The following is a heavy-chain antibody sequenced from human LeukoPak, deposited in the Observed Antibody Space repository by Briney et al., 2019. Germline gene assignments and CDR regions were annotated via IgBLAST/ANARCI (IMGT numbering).Heavy chain of an antibody. Sequence: GGSLRLSCAASGFTFDDYGMSWVRQAPGKGLEWVSGINWNGGSTGYADSVKGRFTISRDNAKNSLYLQMNSLRAEDTAVYYCAKDLYPTRGVTMIVVAPGVLDYWGQGTLVTVSS. D-gene: IGHD3-22*01. CDR3: AKDLYPTRGVTMIVVAPGVLDY. J-gene: IGHJ4*02. CDR2: INWNGGST. CDR1: GFTFDDYG. V-gene: IGHV3-20*04.